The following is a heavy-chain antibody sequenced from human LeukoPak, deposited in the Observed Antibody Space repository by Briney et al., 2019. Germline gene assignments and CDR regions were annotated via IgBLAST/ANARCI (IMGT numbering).Heavy chain of an antibody. D-gene: IGHD6-19*01. CDR2: IIPMFGTT. V-gene: IGHV1-69*05. CDR1: GGTFSNYA. Sequence: SVKVSCKASGGTFSNYAISWVRQAPGQGLEWMGRIIPMFGTTNYAQNFQGRVTITTDTSTGTAYMELRSLRSDDTAVYYCARDDGYSSGSGYNWLDPWGQGTLVTVSS. CDR3: ARDDGYSSGSGYNWLDP. J-gene: IGHJ5*02.